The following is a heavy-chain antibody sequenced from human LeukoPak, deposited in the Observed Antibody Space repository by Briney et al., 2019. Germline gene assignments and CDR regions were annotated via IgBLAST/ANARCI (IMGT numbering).Heavy chain of an antibody. CDR1: GFIFSNYW. CDR2: IKLDGSEK. Sequence: PGGSLRLSCATSGFIFSNYWVSWVRQAPGKGLEWVANIKLDGSEKHYVESVKGRFTISRDNAKNSLYLQMNSLRAEDTALYYCARATKTYAFDIWGQGTMVTVSS. V-gene: IGHV3-7*01. D-gene: IGHD1-26*01. CDR3: ARATKTYAFDI. J-gene: IGHJ3*02.